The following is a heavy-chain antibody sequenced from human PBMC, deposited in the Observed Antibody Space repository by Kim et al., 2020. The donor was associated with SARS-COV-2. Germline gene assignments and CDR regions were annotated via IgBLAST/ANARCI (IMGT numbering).Heavy chain of an antibody. V-gene: IGHV4-31*03. CDR3: ARGKGYSSTPHYYYYGMDV. CDR1: SASISSGDCY. D-gene: IGHD6-13*01. J-gene: IGHJ6*02. Sequence: SETLSLTCTVSSASISSGDCYWSWIRQHPGKGLEWIGYIYYSGSTYYSPSLKSRVTISVDRSQNQFSLRLSSVTDADTAVYYCARGKGYSSTPHYYYYGMDVWGQGTTVTVSS. CDR2: IYYSGST.